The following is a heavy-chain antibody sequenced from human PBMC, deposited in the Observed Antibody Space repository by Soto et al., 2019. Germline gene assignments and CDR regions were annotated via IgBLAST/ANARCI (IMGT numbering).Heavy chain of an antibody. CDR2: IWYDGSNK. CDR3: AREFDSSWYAFDI. Sequence: GGSLRLSCAASGFTFSSYGMHWVRQAPGKGLEWVAVIWYDGSNKYYADSVKGRFTISRDNSKNTLYLQMNSLRAEDTVVYYCAREFDSSWYAFDIWGQGTMVTVSS. D-gene: IGHD6-13*01. V-gene: IGHV3-33*08. J-gene: IGHJ3*02. CDR1: GFTFSSYG.